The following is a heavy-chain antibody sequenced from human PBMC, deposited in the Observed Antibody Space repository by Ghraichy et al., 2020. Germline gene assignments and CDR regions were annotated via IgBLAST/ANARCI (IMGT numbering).Heavy chain of an antibody. CDR2: IYYSGST. CDR1: GGSISSYY. Sequence: SETLSLTCTVSGGSISSYYWSWIRQPPGKGLEWIWYIYYSGSTNYNPSLKSRVTISVDTSKNQFSLKLSSVTAADTAVYYCARESATAMGPYYFDYWGQGTLVTVSS. V-gene: IGHV4-59*01. CDR3: ARESATAMGPYYFDY. J-gene: IGHJ4*02. D-gene: IGHD5-18*01.